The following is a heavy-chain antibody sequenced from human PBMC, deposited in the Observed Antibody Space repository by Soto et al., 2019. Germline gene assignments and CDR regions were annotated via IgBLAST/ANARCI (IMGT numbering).Heavy chain of an antibody. CDR1: GFSLSTSGVG. V-gene: IGHV2-5*01. D-gene: IGHD3-3*01. Sequence: QVTLKESGPTLVKPTQTLTLTCTFSGFSLSTSGVGVGWIRQPPGKALEWLALIYWNENERYSPSLRSRLTITKDTSRNQVVLAMTNMDPVDTATYYCAVTWSGYYCGDHWGQGILVTVSS. CDR3: AVTWSGYYCGDH. J-gene: IGHJ4*02. CDR2: IYWNENE.